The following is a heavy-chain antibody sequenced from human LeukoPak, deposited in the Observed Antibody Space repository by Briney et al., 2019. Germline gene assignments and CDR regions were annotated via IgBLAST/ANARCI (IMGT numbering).Heavy chain of an antibody. D-gene: IGHD1-26*01. CDR1: GFTFISYA. J-gene: IGHJ6*02. V-gene: IGHV3-23*01. CDR3: AKDHRDSGNYYYYYGFDV. CDR2: LSGNAGRP. Sequence: PGGSLRLSCAASGFTFISYAMSWVRQAPGKGLERVSSLSGNAGRPYYADSVKGRFTISRDNSKNTLYLQMNSLRAEDTAVYYCAKDHRDSGNYYYYYGFDVWGQGTMVTVSS.